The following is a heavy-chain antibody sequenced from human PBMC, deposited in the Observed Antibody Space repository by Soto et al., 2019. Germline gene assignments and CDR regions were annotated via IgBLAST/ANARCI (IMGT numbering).Heavy chain of an antibody. V-gene: IGHV3-7*03. J-gene: IGHJ4*02. CDR2: IKQDGSEK. D-gene: IGHD3-22*01. CDR1: GFTFSGYW. Sequence: GGSLRLSCAASGFTFSGYWMSWVRQAPGKGLEWVANIKQDGSEKYYVDSVKGRFTISRDNAKNSLYLQMNSLRAEDTAVYYCARDNYYDSSPNLDYWGQGTLVTVSS. CDR3: ARDNYYDSSPNLDY.